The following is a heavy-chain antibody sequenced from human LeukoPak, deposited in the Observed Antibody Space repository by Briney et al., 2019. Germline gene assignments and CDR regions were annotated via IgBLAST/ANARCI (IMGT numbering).Heavy chain of an antibody. D-gene: IGHD3-3*01. J-gene: IGHJ4*02. V-gene: IGHV4-34*01. CDR3: ARGRSYYDFWSGYYTPYFDY. CDR2: INHSGST. CDR1: GGSFSGYY. Sequence: SETLSLTCAVYGGSFSGYYWSWIRQPPGKGLEWIGEINHSGSTNYNPSLKSRVTISVDTSKNQFSLKLSSVTAADTAVYYCARGRSYYDFWSGYYTPYFDYWGQGTLVTVSS.